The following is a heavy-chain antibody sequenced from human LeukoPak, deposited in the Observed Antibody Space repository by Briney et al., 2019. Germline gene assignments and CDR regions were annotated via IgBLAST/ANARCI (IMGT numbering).Heavy chain of an antibody. CDR3: ATQQLVLYWFDP. V-gene: IGHV4-39*07. D-gene: IGHD6-13*01. CDR1: GGSISSSSYY. CDR2: IYYSGST. J-gene: IGHJ5*02. Sequence: SETLSLTCTVSGGSISSSSYYWGWIRQPPGKGLEWIGSIYYSGSTYYNPSLKSRATISVDTSKNQFSLKLSSVTAADTAVYYCATQQLVLYWFDPWGQGTLVTVSS.